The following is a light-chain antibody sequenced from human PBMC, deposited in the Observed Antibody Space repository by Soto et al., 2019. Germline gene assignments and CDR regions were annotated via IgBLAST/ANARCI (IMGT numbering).Light chain of an antibody. CDR2: GAS. CDR1: QSVRNN. V-gene: IGKV3-15*01. Sequence: EIVMSQSPATLSVSPGERATLSCRASQSVRNNLAWYQQRPGQAPRLLIYGASTRATGIPARFSGSGSGTDFTLTVSRLEPEDFAVYYCQQYGNSPAITFGQGTRLEIK. CDR3: QQYGNSPAIT. J-gene: IGKJ5*01.